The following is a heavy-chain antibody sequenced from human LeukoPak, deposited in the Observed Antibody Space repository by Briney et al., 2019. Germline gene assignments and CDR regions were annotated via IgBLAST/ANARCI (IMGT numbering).Heavy chain of an antibody. J-gene: IGHJ1*01. CDR3: ARDPGSSWYPGYFQH. V-gene: IGHV3-21*01. Sequence: GSLRLSCAASGFTFSSSSMNWVRQAPGKGLEWVSSISSSSSYIYYADSVKGRFTISRDNAKNSLYLQMNSLRAEDTAVYYCARDPGSSWYPGYFQHWGQGTLVTVSS. CDR2: ISSSSSYI. D-gene: IGHD6-13*01. CDR1: GFTFSSSS.